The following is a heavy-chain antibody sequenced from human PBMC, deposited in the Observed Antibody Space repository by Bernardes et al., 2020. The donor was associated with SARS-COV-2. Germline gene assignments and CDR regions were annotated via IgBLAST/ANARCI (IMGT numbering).Heavy chain of an antibody. CDR3: ARDVFDY. Sequence: GGSLRLSCAASGFTFTSYWMGWVRQAPGKGLEWVANIKRDGSEKYYVDSVKGRFTISRDNAENSLYLQMNGLRAEDTAVYYCARDVFDYWGQGTLVTVSS. V-gene: IGHV3-7*01. CDR1: GFTFTSYW. J-gene: IGHJ4*02. CDR2: IKRDGSEK.